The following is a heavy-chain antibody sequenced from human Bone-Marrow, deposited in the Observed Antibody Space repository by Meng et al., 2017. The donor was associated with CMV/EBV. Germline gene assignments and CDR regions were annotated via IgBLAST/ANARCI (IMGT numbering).Heavy chain of an antibody. CDR3: ATSHLEWSSSSDAFDI. CDR1: GGSFSGYY. D-gene: IGHD6-6*01. CDR2: IDHSGRT. Sequence: SETLSLTCAVYGGSFSGYYWTWIRQPPRKGLEWIGEIDHSGRTNYNPSLKSRVTISVDTSKSQFSLRLSSVTAADTAMYSCATSHLEWSSSSDAFDIWGQGRLVTVSS. J-gene: IGHJ3*02. V-gene: IGHV4-34*01.